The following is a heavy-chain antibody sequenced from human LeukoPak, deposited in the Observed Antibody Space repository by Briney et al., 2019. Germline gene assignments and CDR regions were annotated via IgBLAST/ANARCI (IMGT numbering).Heavy chain of an antibody. V-gene: IGHV4-59*08. Sequence: PSETLSLTCTVSGGSISSYYWNWIRQPPGKGLEWIGYIHYSGNTNYNPSLKSRVTISLDTSKNHFSLKLSSVTAADTAVYYCARSYDSSGYYVLDYWGQGTLVTVS. D-gene: IGHD3-22*01. J-gene: IGHJ4*02. CDR3: ARSYDSSGYYVLDY. CDR2: IHYSGNT. CDR1: GGSISSYY.